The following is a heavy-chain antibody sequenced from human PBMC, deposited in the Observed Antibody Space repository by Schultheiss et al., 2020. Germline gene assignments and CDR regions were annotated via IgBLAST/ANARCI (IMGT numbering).Heavy chain of an antibody. CDR1: GFTFSSYA. J-gene: IGHJ6*02. V-gene: IGHV3-33*08. CDR3: ARKREPIGYYYYGMDV. CDR2: IWYDGSNK. D-gene: IGHD1-14*01. Sequence: GGSLRLSCAASGFTFSSYAMHWVRQAPGKGLEWVAVIWYDGSNKYYADSVKGRFTISRDNSKNTLYLQMNSLRAEDTAVYYCARKREPIGYYYYGMDVWGQGTTVTVSS.